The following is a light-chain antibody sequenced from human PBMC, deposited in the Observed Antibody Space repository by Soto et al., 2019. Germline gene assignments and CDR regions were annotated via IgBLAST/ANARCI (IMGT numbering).Light chain of an antibody. CDR1: SSDVGGYNY. CDR3: SSYTSSSPWV. V-gene: IGLV2-14*01. J-gene: IGLJ3*02. CDR2: DVS. Sequence: QSALTQPASVSGSPGQSITISCTGTSSDVGGYNYVSWYQQHPGKAPKLMIYDVSNRPSGVSNRFSVSKSGNTASLTISGLQAEYEADYYCSSYTSSSPWVFGGGTKLTV.